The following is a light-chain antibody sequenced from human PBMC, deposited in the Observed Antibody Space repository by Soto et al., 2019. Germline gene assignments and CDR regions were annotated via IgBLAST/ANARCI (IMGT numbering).Light chain of an antibody. J-gene: IGLJ1*01. Sequence: QSVLTQSPSASGTPGQRVSISCSGSTSNIGTNTVSWYQHVPGTAPKLLIYSNDQRPSAVPGRFSGSKSGTSASLAISGLRSEDEADYYCATWDDRLYGCVFGTGTKVTVL. CDR3: ATWDDRLYGCV. V-gene: IGLV1-44*01. CDR2: SND. CDR1: TSNIGTNT.